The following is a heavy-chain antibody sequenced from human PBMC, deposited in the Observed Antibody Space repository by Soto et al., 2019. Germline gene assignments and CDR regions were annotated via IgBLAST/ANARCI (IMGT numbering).Heavy chain of an antibody. Sequence: QVQLVQSGAEVKKPGASVKVSCKASGYTFTSYAMHWVRQAPGQRLEWMGWINAGNGNTKNSQKFQRRVTITRDTSASIAYMELGSVRSEVTAVYYCAREGYGDYGPYYFDYWGQGTLVTVSS. V-gene: IGHV1-3*01. CDR1: GYTFTSYA. CDR2: INAGNGNT. J-gene: IGHJ4*02. D-gene: IGHD4-17*01. CDR3: AREGYGDYGPYYFDY.